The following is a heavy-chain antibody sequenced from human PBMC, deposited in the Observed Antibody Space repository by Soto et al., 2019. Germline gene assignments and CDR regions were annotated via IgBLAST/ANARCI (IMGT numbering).Heavy chain of an antibody. D-gene: IGHD2-2*01. CDR1: GGSFSSYY. J-gene: IGHJ6*03. V-gene: IGHV4-59*08. CDR2: IYYSGST. CDR3: AGRDCSGTNCYYLDYYYMDV. Sequence: QVQLQESGPGLVRPSETLSLTCTVSGGSFSSYYWTWIRQSPGKGLEWIGNIYYSGSTDYNPSLRGRLAISIDTSKTQFSLRLNSMTAADTAVYYCAGRDCSGTNCYYLDYYYMDVWGKGTTVTVSS.